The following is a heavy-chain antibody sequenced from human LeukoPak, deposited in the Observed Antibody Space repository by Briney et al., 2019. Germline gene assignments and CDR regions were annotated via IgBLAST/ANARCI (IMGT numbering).Heavy chain of an antibody. V-gene: IGHV1-2*06. CDR3: AREAGFSFDP. CDR2: INPNSGGT. CDR1: GGTFSSYA. Sequence: WASVKVSCKASGGTFSSYAISWVRQAPGQGLEWMGLINPNSGGTNYAQKFQGRVTMTRDTSISTAYMELSRLRSDDTAVYYCAREAGFSFDPWGQGTLVTVSS. D-gene: IGHD3-10*01. J-gene: IGHJ5*02.